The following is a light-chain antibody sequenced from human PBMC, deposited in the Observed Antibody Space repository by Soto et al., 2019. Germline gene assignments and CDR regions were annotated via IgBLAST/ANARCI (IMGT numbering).Light chain of an antibody. CDR3: QQYHSLFT. V-gene: IGKV1-5*03. CDR1: QNIIIW. Sequence: DIQMTQSPSTLSASVGDRVTITCRASQNIIIWLAWYQQKPGKAPNLLISKASSLQTGVPSRFSGSGSGTAFTLTISSLQPDDFATYYCQQYHSLFTFGQGTKVEIK. J-gene: IGKJ2*01. CDR2: KAS.